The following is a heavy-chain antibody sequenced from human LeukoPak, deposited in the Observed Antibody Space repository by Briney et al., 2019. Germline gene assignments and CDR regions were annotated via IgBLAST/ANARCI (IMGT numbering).Heavy chain of an antibody. CDR2: SIPVLGMQ. J-gene: IGHJ5*02. CDR3: ARDKGDYASGTYYNVWFDP. Sequence: SVKVSCKASGGTFNNFAISWLRQAPGQGLEWMGGSIPVLGMQTYAQKFQGRVTITADESTTTANMELRSLRSEDTAVYYCARDKGDYASGTYYNVWFDPWGQGTLVTVSS. V-gene: IGHV1-69*10. D-gene: IGHD3-10*01. CDR1: GGTFNNFA.